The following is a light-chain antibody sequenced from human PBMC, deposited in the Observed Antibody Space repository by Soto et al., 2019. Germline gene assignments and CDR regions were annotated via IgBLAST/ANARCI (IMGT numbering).Light chain of an antibody. CDR1: QTINIW. CDR3: QQYNGDSRG. V-gene: IGKV1-5*01. CDR2: NAA. J-gene: IGKJ1*01. Sequence: DIQMTQSPSTLSASVGDRVTITCRASQTINIWLAWYQQKPGKAPKLLIYNAAYLESGVPSRFSGGGSGTEFTLTISSLQPDDFAIYYCQQYNGDSRGFGQGTKVELK.